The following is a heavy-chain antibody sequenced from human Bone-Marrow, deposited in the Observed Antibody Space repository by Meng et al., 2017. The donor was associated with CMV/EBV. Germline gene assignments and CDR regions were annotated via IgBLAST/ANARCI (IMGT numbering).Heavy chain of an antibody. CDR1: GYTFTGYY. Sequence: VTLVQSGAEVKTPGSSVKFSCKASGYTFTGYYMHWVRQAPGQGLEWMGWINPNSGGTNYAQKFQGRVTMTRDTSISTAYMELSRLRSDDTAAYCCARDPISGDSSGTDYWGQGTLVTVSS. CDR3: ARDPISGDSSGTDY. V-gene: IGHV1-2*02. CDR2: INPNSGGT. J-gene: IGHJ4*02. D-gene: IGHD3-22*01.